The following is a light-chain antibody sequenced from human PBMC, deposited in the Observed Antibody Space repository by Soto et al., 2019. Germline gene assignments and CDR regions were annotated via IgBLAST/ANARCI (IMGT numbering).Light chain of an antibody. CDR1: NSNLGAGYD. J-gene: IGLJ3*02. Sequence: QSVLTQPPSVSGAPGQRVSISCSGNNSNLGAGYDVHWYQQLPGAAPKLVIFGNRNRPSGVPERFSGSKSGTSASLAITGLQAEDEADYYCQAYDYSLTAFVFGGGTKVTVL. CDR3: QAYDYSLTAFV. V-gene: IGLV1-40*01. CDR2: GNR.